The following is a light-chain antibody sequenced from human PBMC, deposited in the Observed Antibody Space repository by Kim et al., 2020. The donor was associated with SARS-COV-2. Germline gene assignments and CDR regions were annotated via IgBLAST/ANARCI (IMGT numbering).Light chain of an antibody. CDR2: WAS. V-gene: IGKV4-1*01. J-gene: IGKJ1*01. Sequence: ATINCKSSQSVLYSSNNKNYLAWYQLRPGQPPTLLIYWASTRESGVPNRFSGSGSGTDFTLTISTLQAEDVAVYYCQQYYTTPLTFGQGTKVDIK. CDR1: QSVLYSSNNKNY. CDR3: QQYYTTPLT.